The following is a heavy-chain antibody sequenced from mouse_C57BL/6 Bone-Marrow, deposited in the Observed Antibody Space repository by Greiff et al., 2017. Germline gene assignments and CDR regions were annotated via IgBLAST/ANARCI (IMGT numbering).Heavy chain of an antibody. CDR3: ARQRGYYAMDY. CDR2: ISNLAYSI. CDR1: GFTFSDYG. J-gene: IGHJ4*01. Sequence: EVQVVESGGGLVQPGGSLKLSCAASGFTFSDYGMAWVRQAPRQGPEWVAFISNLAYSIYYADTVTCRFTISRENAKNTVYLEMSSLRSEDTAMYYCARQRGYYAMDYWGQGTSVTVSS. V-gene: IGHV5-15*01.